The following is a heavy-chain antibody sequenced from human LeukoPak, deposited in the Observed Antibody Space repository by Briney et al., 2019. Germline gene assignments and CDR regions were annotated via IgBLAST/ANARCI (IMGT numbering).Heavy chain of an antibody. J-gene: IGHJ4*02. D-gene: IGHD2-2*02. V-gene: IGHV1-46*01. CDR3: ARGLPGIPATIQFDF. Sequence: ASVKVSCKASGYTFTSYYMHWVRRAPGQGLEWMGIINLSVSSTSYTQKFQGRVTMTWDMSTSTVYMELSSLRSEDTAVYYCARGLPGIPATIQFDFWGQGTLVTVSS. CDR1: GYTFTSYY. CDR2: INLSVSST.